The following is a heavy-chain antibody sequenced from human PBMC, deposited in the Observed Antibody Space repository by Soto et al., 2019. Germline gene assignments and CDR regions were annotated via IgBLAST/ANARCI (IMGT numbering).Heavy chain of an antibody. CDR3: ASIGDFWSGDYIAYYSGMDV. V-gene: IGHV2-26*01. CDR1: GFSLSNARMG. Sequence: QVTLKESGPVLVKPTETLTLTCTVSGFSLSNARMGVSWIRQPPGKALEWLAHIFSTDEKSYSTSLKSRLNNSKGTSQSPVVPTLTNLGPVDTGTYYRASIGDFWSGDYIAYYSGMDVWGQGTTVTVSS. CDR2: IFSTDEK. J-gene: IGHJ6*02. D-gene: IGHD3-3*01.